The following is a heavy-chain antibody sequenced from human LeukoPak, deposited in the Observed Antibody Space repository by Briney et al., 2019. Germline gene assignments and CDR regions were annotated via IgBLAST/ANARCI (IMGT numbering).Heavy chain of an antibody. V-gene: IGHV3-23*01. J-gene: IGHJ4*02. CDR1: GFTFSTYA. CDR2: ISGRGGST. CDR3: AKDRSDDTRWYVGSH. Sequence: GGSLRLSCEASGFTFSTYAMSWVRQAPGKGLEWVSTISGRGGSTNYADSVKGRFTISRDNSKNTLSLQVNSLRAEDTAVYYCAKDRSDDTRWYVGSHWGQGTLVTVSS. D-gene: IGHD2-2*01.